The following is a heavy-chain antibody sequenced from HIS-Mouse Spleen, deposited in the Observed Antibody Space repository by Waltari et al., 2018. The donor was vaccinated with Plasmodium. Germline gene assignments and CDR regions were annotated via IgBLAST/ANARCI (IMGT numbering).Heavy chain of an antibody. J-gene: IGHJ2*01. CDR3: ARVTSSGVYWYFDL. D-gene: IGHD3-3*01. CDR2: IKHSGST. CDR1: GGSFSGYY. V-gene: IGHV4-34*01. Sequence: QVQLQQWGAGLLKPSETLSLTCAVYGGSFSGYYWSWIRQPPGTGLEWIGEIKHSGSTNYNPCLKSRVTLSGDTSKNQFSLKLSSVTAADTAVYYCARVTSSGVYWYFDLWGRGTLVTVSS.